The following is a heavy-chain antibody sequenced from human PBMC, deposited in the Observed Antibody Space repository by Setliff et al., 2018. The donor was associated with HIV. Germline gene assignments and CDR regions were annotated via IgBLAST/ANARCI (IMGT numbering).Heavy chain of an antibody. CDR1: GFTFSSYA. CDR3: AKKTAAYASGSWLHY. D-gene: IGHD3-10*01. CDR2: ISGSGGDT. Sequence: LRLSCASSGFTFSSYAMTWVRQAPGKGLECVAVISGSGGDTYYADSVKGRFVISREKSKSTLYLQMNSLRAEDTAVYYCAKKTAAYASGSWLHYWGQGTLVTVSS. V-gene: IGHV3-23*01. J-gene: IGHJ4*02.